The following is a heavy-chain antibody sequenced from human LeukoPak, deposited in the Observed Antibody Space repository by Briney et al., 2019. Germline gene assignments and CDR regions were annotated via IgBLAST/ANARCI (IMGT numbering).Heavy chain of an antibody. CDR3: ARGSMVNYFDSSGYYNY. D-gene: IGHD3-22*01. J-gene: IGHJ4*02. CDR1: GGSIRSSSYY. V-gene: IGHV4-39*07. Sequence: SETLSLTCTVSGGSIRSSSYYWGWIRQPPGKGLEWIGSIYYSGSTYCNASLKSRGTISVDTSKNQFSLKLSSVTAADTAVYYCARGSMVNYFDSSGYYNYWGQGALVTVSS. CDR2: IYYSGST.